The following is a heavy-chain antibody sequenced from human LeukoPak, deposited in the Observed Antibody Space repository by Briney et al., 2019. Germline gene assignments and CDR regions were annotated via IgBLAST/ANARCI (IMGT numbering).Heavy chain of an antibody. V-gene: IGHV3-30*04. CDR3: AKRSSTSSGYFDF. CDR2: ISYDGSNK. CDR1: GFTFSSYA. J-gene: IGHJ4*02. Sequence: GSLRLSCAASGFTFSSYAMHWVRQAPGKGLEWVAVISYDGSNKYYADSVKGRFTISRDNSKNTINLQMNSLRAEDTAIYYCAKRSSTSSGYFDFWGRGTLVTVSS. D-gene: IGHD3-22*01.